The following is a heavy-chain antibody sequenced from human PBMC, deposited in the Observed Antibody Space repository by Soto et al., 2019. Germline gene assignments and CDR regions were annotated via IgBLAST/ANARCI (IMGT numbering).Heavy chain of an antibody. J-gene: IGHJ5*02. CDR1: GYPFTGYY. V-gene: IGHV1-2*02. Sequence: ASVKVSCKTSGYPFTGYYIHWVRQAPGQVLEWMGWINPKSGGTNYAQRFQGRVTMTGDTSISTVYMELSRLTSDDTAVYYCARSALVLSVYVPPTDWSDPWGHGILVNVSS. CDR3: ARSALVLSVYVPPTDWSDP. CDR2: INPKSGGT. D-gene: IGHD3-10*02.